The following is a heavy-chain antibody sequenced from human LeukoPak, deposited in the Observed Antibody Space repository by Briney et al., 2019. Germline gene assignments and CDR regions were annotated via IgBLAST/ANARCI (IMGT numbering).Heavy chain of an antibody. V-gene: IGHV1-8*03. CDR1: GYTFTSYD. Sequence: ASVKVSCKASGYTFTSYDINWVRQATGQGLEWMGWMNPNSGNTGYAQKFQGRVTITRNTSVSTAYMELSSLRSEDTAVYYCARVAYYDSSGYYYVMDALDIWGQGTMVTVSS. CDR3: ARVAYYDSSGYYYVMDALDI. CDR2: MNPNSGNT. J-gene: IGHJ3*02. D-gene: IGHD3-22*01.